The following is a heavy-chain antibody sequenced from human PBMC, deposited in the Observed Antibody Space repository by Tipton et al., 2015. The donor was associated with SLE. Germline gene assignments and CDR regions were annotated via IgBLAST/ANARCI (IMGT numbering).Heavy chain of an antibody. J-gene: IGHJ4*02. V-gene: IGHV1-8*01. CDR1: GYTFTSHH. D-gene: IGHD3-9*01. CDR2: MNPNTGDT. Sequence: QSGAEVKKPGASVKVSCKASGYTFTSHHINWVRQDTGQGLEWLGWMNPNTGDTGYAQKIQGRVTMTTTTSIGTAFMELSSLTSEDTAVYYCARGLRGTGSYYFDSWGQGTLVTVSS. CDR3: ARGLRGTGSYYFDS.